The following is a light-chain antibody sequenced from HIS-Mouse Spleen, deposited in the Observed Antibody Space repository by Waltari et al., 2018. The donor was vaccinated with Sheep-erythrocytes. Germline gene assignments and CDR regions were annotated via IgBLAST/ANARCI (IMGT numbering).Light chain of an antibody. J-gene: IGLJ2*01. CDR1: SSDVGSYNL. Sequence: QSALTQPASVSGSPGQSITISCTGTSSDVGSYNLVSWYQQHPGKAPKLMIYEGSKRPCGVSNRFPGSKSGNTASLTISGLQAEDEADYYCCSYAGSSTLVFGGGTKLTVL. V-gene: IGLV2-23*01. CDR3: CSYAGSSTLV. CDR2: EGS.